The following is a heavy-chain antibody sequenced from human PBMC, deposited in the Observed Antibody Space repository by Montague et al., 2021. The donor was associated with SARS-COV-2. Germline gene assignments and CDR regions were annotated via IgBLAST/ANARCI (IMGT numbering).Heavy chain of an antibody. D-gene: IGHD3-9*01. CDR1: GFSLSTSGVG. Sequence: PALVKPTQTLTLTCTFSGFSLSTSGVGVGWIRQPPGKALEWLALIYWDDDKRYSPSLKSRLTITKDTPKNQVVLTMTNMDPVDTATYYCVHSYYDILTGYLDAFDIWGQGTMVTVSS. V-gene: IGHV2-5*02. J-gene: IGHJ3*02. CDR2: IYWDDDK. CDR3: VHSYYDILTGYLDAFDI.